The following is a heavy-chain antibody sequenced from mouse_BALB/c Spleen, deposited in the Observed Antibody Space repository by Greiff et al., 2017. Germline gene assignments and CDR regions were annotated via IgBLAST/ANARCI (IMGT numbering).Heavy chain of an antibody. CDR2: IDPENGNT. CDR1: GFNIKDYY. Sequence: VQLKESGAELVRPGALVKLSCKASGFNIKDYYMHWVKQRPEQGLEWIGWIDPENGNTIYDPKFQGKASITADTSSNTAYLQLSSLTSEDTAVYYCARYYYGSSYAMDYWGQGTSVTVSS. CDR3: ARYYYGSSYAMDY. V-gene: IGHV14-1*02. J-gene: IGHJ4*01. D-gene: IGHD1-1*01.